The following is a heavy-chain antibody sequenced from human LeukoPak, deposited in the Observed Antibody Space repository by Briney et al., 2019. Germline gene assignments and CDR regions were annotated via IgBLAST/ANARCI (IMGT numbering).Heavy chain of an antibody. CDR2: IIPILGIA. V-gene: IGHV1-69*04. D-gene: IGHD3-3*01. J-gene: IGHJ5*02. CDR3: ARQVTITIFGVVTNWFDP. Sequence: ASVKVSCKASGGTFSSYAISWVRQAPGQGLEWMGRIIPILGIANYAQKFQGRVTMTTDTSTSTAYMELRSLRSDDTAVYYCARQVTITIFGVVTNWFDPWGQGTLVTVSS. CDR1: GGTFSSYA.